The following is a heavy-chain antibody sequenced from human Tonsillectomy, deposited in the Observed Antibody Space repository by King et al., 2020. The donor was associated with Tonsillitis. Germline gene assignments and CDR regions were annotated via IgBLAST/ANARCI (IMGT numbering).Heavy chain of an antibody. CDR3: AHPQSHYVDGSSGPLVYFDY. CDR2: IYWDDGK. CDR1: GFSLSATGVG. V-gene: IGHV2-5*02. J-gene: IGHJ4*02. Sequence: ITLKESGPTLVKPTQTLTLTCTFSGFSLSATGVGVGWIRQPPGKALEWLALIYWDDGKRYSPSLKSRLTITKDTSKNQVVLTMTNVDPVDTGTYYCAHPQSHYVDGSSGPLVYFDYWGRGILVTVSS. D-gene: IGHD3-22*01.